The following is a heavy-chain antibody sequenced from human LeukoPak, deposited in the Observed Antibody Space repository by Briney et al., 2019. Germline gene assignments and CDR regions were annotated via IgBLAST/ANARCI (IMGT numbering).Heavy chain of an antibody. V-gene: IGHV3-74*01. D-gene: IGHD4-17*01. CDR1: GFTLNKYW. Sequence: GGSLRLSCEASGFTLNKYWMHCVRQAPGKGQVWVSRITGDGSDIAYADSVKGRFTVSRDDAKNTLFLQMTSLRVEDTAIYYCARDAYTTTSNWLDPWGQGTLVTVSS. J-gene: IGHJ5*02. CDR3: ARDAYTTTSNWLDP. CDR2: ITGDGSDI.